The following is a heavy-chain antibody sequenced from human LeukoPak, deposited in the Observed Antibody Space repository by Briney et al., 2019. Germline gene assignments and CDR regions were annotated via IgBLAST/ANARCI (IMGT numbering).Heavy chain of an antibody. CDR1: GGSFTEYH. V-gene: IGHV4-34*01. Sequence: SETLSLTCAVYGGSFTEYHWSWIRQPPGKSLEWIGEINYAGRTHYNPSLTSRVTISIDMSERQFSLRLTSVTAADTAVYYCARERRVEVSARQTVAFDMWAQGTMVIVSS. CDR3: ARERRVEVSARQTVAFDM. J-gene: IGHJ3*02. CDR2: INYAGRT. D-gene: IGHD5/OR15-5a*01.